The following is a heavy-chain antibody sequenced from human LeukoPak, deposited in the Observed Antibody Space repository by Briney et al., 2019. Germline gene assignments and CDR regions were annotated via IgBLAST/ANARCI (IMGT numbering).Heavy chain of an antibody. CDR2: VSGNGEVT. CDR1: GFTFSTYA. D-gene: IGHD1-1*01. V-gene: IGHV3-23*01. J-gene: IGHJ3*02. CDR3: ARKGPPGNAFDI. Sequence: PGGSLRLSCAASGFTFSTYAMSWVRQVPGKGLEWVAGVSGNGEVTYYAESVKGRLTISRDNSKNTLSLRMNNPRGDDSALYYCARKGPPGNAFDIWSQGTMVTVSS.